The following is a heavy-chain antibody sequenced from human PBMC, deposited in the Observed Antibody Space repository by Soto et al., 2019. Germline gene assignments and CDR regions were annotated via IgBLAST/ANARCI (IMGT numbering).Heavy chain of an antibody. J-gene: IGHJ4*02. D-gene: IGHD6-13*01. CDR3: ARVQQLVDY. Sequence: DVQLVESGGGLVQTGESLRLSCAASGFIVSSYAMNWVRQVPGKGLEWVAYSSASSTIISYADSVKGRFTISRDNAKNSLSLQMNSLRAEDTAVYYCARVQQLVDYWGLGTLVTVSS. CDR2: SSASSTII. CDR1: GFIVSSYA. V-gene: IGHV3-48*01.